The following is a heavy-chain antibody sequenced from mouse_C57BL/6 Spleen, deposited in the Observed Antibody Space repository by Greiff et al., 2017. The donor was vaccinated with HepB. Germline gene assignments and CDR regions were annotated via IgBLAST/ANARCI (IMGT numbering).Heavy chain of an antibody. CDR3: ARQGNWDERYAMDY. CDR1: GFTFSSYG. Sequence: EVQVVESGGDLVKPGGSLKLSCAASGFTFSSYGMSWVRQTPDKSLEWVATISSGGSYTYYPDSVKGRFTISRDNAKNTLYLQMSSLKSEDTAMYYCARQGNWDERYAMDYWGQGTSVTVSS. D-gene: IGHD4-1*01. CDR2: ISSGGSYT. V-gene: IGHV5-6*01. J-gene: IGHJ4*01.